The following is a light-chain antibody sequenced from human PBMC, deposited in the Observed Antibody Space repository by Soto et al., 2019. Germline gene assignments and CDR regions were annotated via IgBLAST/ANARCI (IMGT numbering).Light chain of an antibody. J-gene: IGKJ4*01. CDR1: QSVYSSY. Sequence: ENVLTQSPGTLSLYPGERATLSCGASQSVYSSYLAWYQRKPGQAPRLLIYGASGRATGIPDRFSGSGSGTDFTLTISRLEPEDFAVYYCHQYGSFPFTFGGGTNVEIK. V-gene: IGKV3-20*01. CDR3: HQYGSFPFT. CDR2: GAS.